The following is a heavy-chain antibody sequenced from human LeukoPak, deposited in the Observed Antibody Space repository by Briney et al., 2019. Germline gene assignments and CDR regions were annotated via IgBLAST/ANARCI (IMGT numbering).Heavy chain of an antibody. Sequence: PGGSLRLSCAASGFTVSSNYMSWVRQAPGKGLEWVSVIYSGGSTYYADSVKGRFTISRDNSKNTLYLQMNSLRAEDTAVYYCARVPVAGTYYYYYGMDVWGQGTTVTVSS. D-gene: IGHD6-19*01. CDR2: IYSGGST. J-gene: IGHJ6*02. V-gene: IGHV3-66*01. CDR3: ARVPVAGTYYYYYGMDV. CDR1: GFTVSSNY.